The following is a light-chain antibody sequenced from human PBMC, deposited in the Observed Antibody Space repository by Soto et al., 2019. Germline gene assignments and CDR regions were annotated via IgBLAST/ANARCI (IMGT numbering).Light chain of an antibody. V-gene: IGLV2-14*01. J-gene: IGLJ1*01. Sequence: QSVLTQPASVSGSPGQSITISCTGTSSDVGGYNYVSWYQQHPGKAPKRMIYDVSNRPSGVSNRFSGSKSGNTASLTIFGLQAEDEADYCCSAYTSSSTHAFGPGNTVTVL. CDR3: SAYTSSSTHA. CDR2: DVS. CDR1: SSDVGGYNY.